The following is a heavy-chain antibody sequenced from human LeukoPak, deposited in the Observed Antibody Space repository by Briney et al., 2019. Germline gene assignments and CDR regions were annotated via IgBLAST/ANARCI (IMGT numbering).Heavy chain of an antibody. CDR2: IYYSGNT. D-gene: IGHD1-26*01. V-gene: IGHV4-59*01. Sequence: PSETLSLTCSVSGDSISTYYWSWIQQPPGKVLEWIGYIYYSGNTNYNPSLKSRLTISVGTSKNQFSLKLSSVTAADTAVYYCARVGAGSFDYWGQGSLVTVSS. CDR1: GDSISTYY. CDR3: ARVGAGSFDY. J-gene: IGHJ4*02.